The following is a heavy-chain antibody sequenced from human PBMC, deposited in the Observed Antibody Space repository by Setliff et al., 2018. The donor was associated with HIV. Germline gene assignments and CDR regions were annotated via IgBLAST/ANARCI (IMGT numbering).Heavy chain of an antibody. J-gene: IGHJ3*02. CDR2: IKHSANT. Sequence: SETLSLTCAVYGGSFSGNYWIWIRQPPGKGLEWIGEIKHSANTNYSPSLKSRVTISVDTSKNQFSLKLSSVTAADTAVYYCARGPGGAVPKPLVAFDIWGQGKRVTVSS. V-gene: IGHV4-34*01. CDR1: GGSFSGNY. D-gene: IGHD6-19*01. CDR3: ARGPGGAVPKPLVAFDI.